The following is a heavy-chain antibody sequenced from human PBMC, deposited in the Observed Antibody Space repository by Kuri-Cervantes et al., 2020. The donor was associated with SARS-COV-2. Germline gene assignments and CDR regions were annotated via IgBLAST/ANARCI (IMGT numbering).Heavy chain of an antibody. J-gene: IGHJ4*02. Sequence: GGSLRPSCPASGFTFSSYSMNWVRQAPGKGLEWVSSISSSSSYIYYADSVKGRFTISRDNAKNSLYQQMNSLRAEDTAVYYCARAVVVTAMPFGYWGQGTLVTVSS. V-gene: IGHV3-21*01. CDR2: ISSSSSYI. CDR3: ARAVVVTAMPFGY. D-gene: IGHD2-21*02. CDR1: GFTFSSYS.